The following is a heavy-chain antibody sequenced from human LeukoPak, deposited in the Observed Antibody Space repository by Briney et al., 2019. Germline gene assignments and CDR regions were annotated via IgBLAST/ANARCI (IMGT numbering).Heavy chain of an antibody. CDR3: ASGADYYDSSGYSE. CDR2: IYHSGST. CDR1: GYPISSGYY. J-gene: IGHJ4*02. D-gene: IGHD3-22*01. Sequence: ETLSLTCTVSGYPISSGYYWGWIRQPPGKGLEWIGSIYHSGSTYYNPSLKSRVTISVDTSKNQFSLKLSPVTAPDTAVYYCASGADYYDSSGYSEWGQGTLVTVSS. V-gene: IGHV4-38-2*02.